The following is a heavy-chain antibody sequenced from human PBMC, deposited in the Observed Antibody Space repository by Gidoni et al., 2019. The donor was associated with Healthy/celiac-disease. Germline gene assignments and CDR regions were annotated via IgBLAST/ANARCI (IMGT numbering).Heavy chain of an antibody. D-gene: IGHD1-7*01. CDR1: GGSISSSSYY. CDR3: ARGMGLLSGRDWFDP. Sequence: QLQLQESGPGLVKPSETLSLTCTVSGGSISSSSYYWGWIRQPPGKGLEWIGSIYYSGSTYYNPSLKSRVTISVDTSKNQFSLKLSSVTAADTAVYYCARGMGLLSGRDWFDPWGQGTLVTVSS. V-gene: IGHV4-39*01. CDR2: IYYSGST. J-gene: IGHJ5*02.